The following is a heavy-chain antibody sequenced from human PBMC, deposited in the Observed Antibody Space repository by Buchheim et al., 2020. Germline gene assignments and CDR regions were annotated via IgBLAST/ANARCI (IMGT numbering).Heavy chain of an antibody. CDR1: GFTFSSYA. CDR3: AVTLYDFWSGYSVVDY. J-gene: IGHJ4*02. CDR2: ISGSGGST. D-gene: IGHD3-3*01. Sequence: EVQLLESGGGLVQPGGSLRLSCAASGFTFSSYAMSWVRQAPGKGLEWVSAISGSGGSTYYADSVKGRFTISRDNSKNTLYLQMNSLRAEETAVYYCAVTLYDFWSGYSVVDYWGQGTL. V-gene: IGHV3-23*01.